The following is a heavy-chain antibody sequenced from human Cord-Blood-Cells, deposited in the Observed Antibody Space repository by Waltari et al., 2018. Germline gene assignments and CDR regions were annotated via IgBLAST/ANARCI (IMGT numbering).Heavy chain of an antibody. J-gene: IGHJ2*01. Sequence: QVQLVESGGGVVQPGRSLTLSCAASGFTFSSYGLHWVRQAPGKGLEWVAVKSYDGINKYYADSVKGRLPISRDNSKNTLDLQMNSLRAEDTAVYYCAKDHYYGSGKYWYFYLWGRGTLVTVSS. D-gene: IGHD3-10*01. CDR3: AKDHYYGSGKYWYFYL. V-gene: IGHV3-30*18. CDR1: GFTFSSYG. CDR2: KSYDGINK.